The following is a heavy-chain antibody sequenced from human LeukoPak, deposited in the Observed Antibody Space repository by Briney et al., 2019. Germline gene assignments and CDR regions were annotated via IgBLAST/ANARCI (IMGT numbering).Heavy chain of an antibody. CDR1: GYSLSSGYY. CDR3: VRALMGFYYYYMDV. V-gene: IGHV4-38-2*02. D-gene: IGHD3-16*01. Sequence: SQTLSLTCTVSGYSLSSGYYWGWIRQPPGKGLEWIGSIYHSGSTYYNLSLKSRVTISVDTSKNHFSLKLSSVTAADTAVYYCVRALMGFYYYYMDVRGKGTTVTVSS. CDR2: IYHSGST. J-gene: IGHJ6*03.